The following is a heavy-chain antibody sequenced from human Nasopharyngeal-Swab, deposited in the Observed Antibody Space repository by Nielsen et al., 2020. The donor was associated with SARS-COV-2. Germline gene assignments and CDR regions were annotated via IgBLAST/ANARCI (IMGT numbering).Heavy chain of an antibody. V-gene: IGHV3-30*18. CDR2: ISYDGSNK. CDR3: AKDSGTWFGELLSGCMDV. D-gene: IGHD3-10*01. CDR1: GFTFSSYG. Sequence: GGSLRLSCAASGFTFSSYGMHWVRQAPGKGLEWVAVISYDGSNKYYADSVKGRFTISRDNSKNTLHLQMNSLRAEDTAVYYCAKDSGTWFGELLSGCMDVWGQGTTVTVSS. J-gene: IGHJ6*02.